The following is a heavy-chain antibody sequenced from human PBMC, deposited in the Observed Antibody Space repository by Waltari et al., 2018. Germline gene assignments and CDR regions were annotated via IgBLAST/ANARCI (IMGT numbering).Heavy chain of an antibody. CDR2: IYYSGST. CDR3: ARERGTVTGHYYYYGMDF. Sequence: QVQLQESGPGLVKPSETLSLTCTVSGGSISSHYWSWIRQPPGKGLEWIGYIYYSGSTNYNPSLKSRVTISVDTSKNQFSLKLSSVTAADTAVYYCARERGTVTGHYYYYGMDFWGQGTTVTVSS. V-gene: IGHV4-59*11. D-gene: IGHD4-17*01. J-gene: IGHJ6*02. CDR1: GGSISSHY.